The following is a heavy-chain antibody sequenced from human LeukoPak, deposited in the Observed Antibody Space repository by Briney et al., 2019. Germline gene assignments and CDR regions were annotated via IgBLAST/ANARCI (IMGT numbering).Heavy chain of an antibody. CDR1: GYTFTSYD. V-gene: IGHV1-8*01. CDR2: MNPNSGNT. J-gene: IGHJ6*03. Sequence: GASVKVSCKASGYTFTSYDINWVRQATGQGLEWMGWMNPNSGNTGYAQKFQGRVTMTRNTSISTAYMELSSLRSEDTAVYYCARRYWSGYYYYYYYMDVWGKGTTVTVSS. D-gene: IGHD2-15*01. CDR3: ARRYWSGYYYYYYYMDV.